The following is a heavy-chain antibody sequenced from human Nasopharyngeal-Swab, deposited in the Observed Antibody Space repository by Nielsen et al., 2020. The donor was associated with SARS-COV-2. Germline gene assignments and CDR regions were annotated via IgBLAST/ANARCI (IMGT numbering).Heavy chain of an antibody. J-gene: IGHJ6*02. CDR1: GFTFSSYA. CDR3: AKDGGLTTFPYYYYYGMDV. V-gene: IGHV3-23*01. CDR2: ISGSGGST. D-gene: IGHD4/OR15-4a*01. Sequence: GESLKISCAASGFTFSSYAMSWVRQAPGKGLEWVSAISGSGGSTYYADSVKGRFTISRDNSMNTLYLQMNSLRAEDTAVYYCAKDGGLTTFPYYYYYGMDVWGQGTTVTVSS.